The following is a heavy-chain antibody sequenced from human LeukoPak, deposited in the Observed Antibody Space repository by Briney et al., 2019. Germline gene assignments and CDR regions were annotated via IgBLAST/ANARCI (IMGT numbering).Heavy chain of an antibody. CDR2: ISAYNGNT. V-gene: IGHV1-18*01. J-gene: IGHJ4*02. D-gene: IGHD5-24*01. Sequence: GASVKVSCKASGYTFTSYGISWVRQAPGQGLVWMGWISAYNGNTNYAQKLQGRVTMTTDTSTSTAYMELRSLRSDDTAVYYCARGGAVGYNTFSENFDYWGQGTLVTVSS. CDR3: ARGGAVGYNTFSENFDY. CDR1: GYTFTSYG.